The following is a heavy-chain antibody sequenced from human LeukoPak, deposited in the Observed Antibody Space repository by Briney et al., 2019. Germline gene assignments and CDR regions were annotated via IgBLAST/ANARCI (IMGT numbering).Heavy chain of an antibody. D-gene: IGHD2-2*01. Sequence: PGGSLRLSCAASGFTFSGSAMHWVRQASGKGLEWVGRMRSKANSYATAYAASVKGRFTISRDDSKNTAYLQMHSLKTEDTAVYYCTRRDDTSYYFDYWGQGTLVTVSS. CDR3: TRRDDTSYYFDY. CDR2: MRSKANSYAT. V-gene: IGHV3-73*01. J-gene: IGHJ4*02. CDR1: GFTFSGSA.